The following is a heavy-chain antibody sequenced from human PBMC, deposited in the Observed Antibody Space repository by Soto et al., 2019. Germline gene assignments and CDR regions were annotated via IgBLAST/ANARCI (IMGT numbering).Heavy chain of an antibody. CDR1: GGSISSGGYY. Sequence: QVQLQESGPGLVKPSQTLSLTCTVSGGSISSGGYYWSWIRQHPGKGLEWIGYIYYSGSTYYNPFLKSRVTISVDTSTNQFSLQLSSVTAADTAVYYCAGDRITGTTYYYYGMDVWGQGTTVTVSS. J-gene: IGHJ6*02. CDR3: AGDRITGTTYYYYGMDV. D-gene: IGHD1-7*01. V-gene: IGHV4-31*03. CDR2: IYYSGST.